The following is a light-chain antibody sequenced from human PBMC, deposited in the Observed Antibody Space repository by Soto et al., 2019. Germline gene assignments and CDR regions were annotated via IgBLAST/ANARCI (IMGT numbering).Light chain of an antibody. CDR3: QQYGSSLPVT. CDR1: QSLTNNY. Sequence: EIVLTQSPGTLSLSPGERATLSCRASQSLTNNYLAWYQQKPGQAPRLLIYAASSRATGIPDRFSGSGSETEFTLTISRLEPEDFTVYYCQQYGSSLPVTFGGGTNVEIK. J-gene: IGKJ4*01. CDR2: AAS. V-gene: IGKV3-20*01.